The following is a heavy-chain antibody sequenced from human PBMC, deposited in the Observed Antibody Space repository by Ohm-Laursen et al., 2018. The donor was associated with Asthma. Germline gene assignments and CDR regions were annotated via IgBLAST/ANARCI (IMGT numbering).Heavy chain of an antibody. CDR1: GFTFSNYH. V-gene: IGHV3-23*01. CDR3: AKDSSEVVAADEY. CDR2: LSGPGTKT. Sequence: SLRLSCAASGFTFSNYHMCWVRQAPGKGLEWVSCLSGPGTKTYNVDSVTGRFTISRDNPRNTLYLQMNSLRAEDTAVYYCAKDSSEVVAADEYWGQGTLVTVSS. D-gene: IGHD2-15*01. J-gene: IGHJ4*02.